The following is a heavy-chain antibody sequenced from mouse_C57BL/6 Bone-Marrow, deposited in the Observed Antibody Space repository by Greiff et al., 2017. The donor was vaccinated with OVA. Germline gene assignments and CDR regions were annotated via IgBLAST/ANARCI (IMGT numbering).Heavy chain of an antibody. V-gene: IGHV1-69*01. CDR2: LDPSDSYT. J-gene: IGHJ4*01. CDR3: ARRGDYDYDDAMDY. CDR1: GYTFTSYW. D-gene: IGHD2-4*01. Sequence: QVQLQQPGAELVMPGASVKLSCKASGYTFTSYWMHWVKQRPGQGLEWIGELDPSDSYTNYNQKFKGKSTLTVDKSSSTAYMQLSSLTSEDSAVYYCARRGDYDYDDAMDYWGQGTSVTVSS.